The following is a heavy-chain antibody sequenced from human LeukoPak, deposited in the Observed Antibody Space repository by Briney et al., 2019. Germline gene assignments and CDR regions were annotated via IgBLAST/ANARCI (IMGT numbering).Heavy chain of an antibody. CDR1: GFTVSSNY. J-gene: IGHJ3*02. D-gene: IGHD5-18*01. Sequence: SGGSLRLSCAASGFTVSSNYMSWVRQAPGKGLEWVSVIYSGGSTYYADSVKGRFTISRDNSKNTLYLQMNSLRAEDTAVYYCARDWIQLNGAFDIWGQGTMVTVSS. V-gene: IGHV3-66*01. CDR3: ARDWIQLNGAFDI. CDR2: IYSGGST.